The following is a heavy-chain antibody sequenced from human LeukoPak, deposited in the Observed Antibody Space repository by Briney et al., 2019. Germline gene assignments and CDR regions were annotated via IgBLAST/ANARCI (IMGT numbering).Heavy chain of an antibody. V-gene: IGHV4-38-2*02. CDR2: IYHSGST. CDR3: ARDNGPWLARD. CDR1: GYSISSGYY. J-gene: IGHJ4*02. Sequence: SETLSLTCAVSGYSISSGYYWGWIRQPPGKGLEWIGSIYHSGSTYYNPSLKSRVTISVDTSKNQFSLKLSSVTAADTAVYYCARDNGPWLARDWGQGTLVTVSS. D-gene: IGHD6-19*01.